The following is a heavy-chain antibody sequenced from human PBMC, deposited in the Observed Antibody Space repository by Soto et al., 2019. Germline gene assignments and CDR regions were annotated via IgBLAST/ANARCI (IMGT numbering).Heavy chain of an antibody. V-gene: IGHV3-23*04. CDR1: GFTFSSYT. Sequence: DVQLVESGGGFVQPGGSLRVSCAASGFTFSSYTMGWVRQAPGKGLEWVSSVSGRGANTYYADSVKGRFTISRDNSKNTLYLQMNNLRGEDTAFYYCAKDRGGFANGWEYFDFWGQGTLVIVSS. J-gene: IGHJ4*02. D-gene: IGHD6-19*01. CDR3: AKDRGGFANGWEYFDF. CDR2: VSGRGANT.